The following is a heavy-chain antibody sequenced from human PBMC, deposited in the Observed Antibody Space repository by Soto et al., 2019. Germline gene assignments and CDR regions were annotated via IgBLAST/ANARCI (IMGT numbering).Heavy chain of an antibody. CDR2: INHSGST. J-gene: IGHJ4*02. CDR1: GGSFSGYY. D-gene: IGHD2-2*01. CDR3: ARGVVVPAATFDY. V-gene: IGHV4-34*01. Sequence: QVQLQQWGAGLLKPSETLSLTCAVYGGSFSGYYWSWIRQPPGKGLEWIGEINHSGSTNYNPSLQSRVTISVDTSKNQFSLKLSSVTAAATAVYDCARGVVVPAATFDYWGQGTLVTVSS.